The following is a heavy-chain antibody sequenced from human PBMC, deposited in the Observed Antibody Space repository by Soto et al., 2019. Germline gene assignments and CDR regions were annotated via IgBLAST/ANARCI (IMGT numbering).Heavy chain of an antibody. J-gene: IGHJ4*02. CDR3: ARGPSSLTRFDY. Sequence: GESLKISCKASGYSFSNYWIGWVRQMPGKGLEWMAIINPGDSESRYSPSFQGQVTISADNSKNTLYLQMNSLRAEDTAVYYYARGPSSLTRFDYWGQGTRVTVSS. CDR1: GYSFSNYW. D-gene: IGHD2-2*01. V-gene: IGHV5-51*01. CDR2: INPGDSES.